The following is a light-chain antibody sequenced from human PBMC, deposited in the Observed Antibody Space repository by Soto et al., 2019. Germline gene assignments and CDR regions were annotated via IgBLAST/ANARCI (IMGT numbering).Light chain of an antibody. Sequence: DIQMTQSPSSLSASVGDRVTITCRATQDIHNYLNWYQQKPGKAPKLLIYDTSNLETGVPSRFSGSGSGTDFTFTNSSLQPEDIATYYCQQYDNLPYTFGQGTNLEI. CDR3: QQYDNLPYT. J-gene: IGKJ2*01. CDR1: QDIHNY. V-gene: IGKV1-33*01. CDR2: DTS.